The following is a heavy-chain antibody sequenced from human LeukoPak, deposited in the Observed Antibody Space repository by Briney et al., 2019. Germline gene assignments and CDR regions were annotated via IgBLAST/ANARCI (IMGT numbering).Heavy chain of an antibody. J-gene: IGHJ4*02. CDR3: ARVTASRYYYDSSGYTNFDY. CDR2: INHSGST. Sequence: SETLSLTCAVYGGSFSGYYWSWIRQPPGKGLEWIGEINHSGSTNYNPSLKSRVTISVDTSKNQFSLKLSSVTAADTAVYYCARVTASRYYYDSSGYTNFDYWGQGTLVTVSS. D-gene: IGHD3-22*01. CDR1: GGSFSGYY. V-gene: IGHV4-34*01.